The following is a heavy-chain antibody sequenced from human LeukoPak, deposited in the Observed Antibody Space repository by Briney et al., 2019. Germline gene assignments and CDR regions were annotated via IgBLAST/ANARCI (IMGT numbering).Heavy chain of an antibody. CDR2: ISSSSSYI. CDR3: ARDGRCGGDCYAS. J-gene: IGHJ4*02. D-gene: IGHD2-21*02. Sequence: PGGSLRLSCAASGFSFSSYTMNWVRQAPGKGLEWVSIISSSSSYIYYAAPVKGRFTISRDNAKNALYLQMNSLRVEDTAVYYCARDGRCGGDCYASWGQGTLVTVSS. V-gene: IGHV3-21*06. CDR1: GFSFSSYT.